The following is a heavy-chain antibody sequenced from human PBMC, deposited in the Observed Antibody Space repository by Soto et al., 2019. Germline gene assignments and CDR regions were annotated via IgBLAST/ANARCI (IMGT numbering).Heavy chain of an antibody. CDR1: GYTFTSYD. CDR2: MNPKSGNT. CDR3: ARGDYRDYRYDLDY. Sequence: ASVKVSCKASGYTFTSYDLNWLRQATGQGLEWMGWMNPKSGNTGYAHKFQGRVTMTRNTSISTAYMELSSLRSEETALYYCARGDYRDYRYDLDYASQGTIVTVSS. D-gene: IGHD4-17*01. V-gene: IGHV1-8*01. J-gene: IGHJ4*02.